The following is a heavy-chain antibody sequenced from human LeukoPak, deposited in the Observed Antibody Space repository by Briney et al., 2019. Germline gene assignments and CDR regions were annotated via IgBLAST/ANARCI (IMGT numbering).Heavy chain of an antibody. CDR2: INHRGSA. Sequence: SETLSLTCAVYGGSFSGHYWTWIRQSPGKALEWVGEINHRGSAHYAPSLRSRVTISVDTAKNQFSLRLNSVTAADTAVYYCARGVVAGSLGDCYYYMDAWGKGTTVTVSS. CDR1: GGSFSGHY. CDR3: ARGVVAGSLGDCYYYMDA. V-gene: IGHV4-34*01. J-gene: IGHJ6*03. D-gene: IGHD6-19*01.